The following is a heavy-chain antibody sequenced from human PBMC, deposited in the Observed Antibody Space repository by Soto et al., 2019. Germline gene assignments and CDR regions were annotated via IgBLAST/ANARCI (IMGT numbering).Heavy chain of an antibody. CDR3: ARVLYYYDSSEYFDY. CDR1: GFTFSSYW. CDR2: IKQDGSEK. V-gene: IGHV3-7*03. J-gene: IGHJ4*02. D-gene: IGHD3-22*01. Sequence: EVQLVESGGGLVQPGGSLRLSCAASGFTFSSYWMSWVRQAPGKGLEWVANIKQDGSEKYYVDSVKGRFTISRDNAKNSLYLQMNSLRAEDTAVYYCARVLYYYDSSEYFDYWGQGTLVTVSS.